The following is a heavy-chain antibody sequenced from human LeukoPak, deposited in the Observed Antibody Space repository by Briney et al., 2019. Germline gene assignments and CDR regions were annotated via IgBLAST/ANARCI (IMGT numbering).Heavy chain of an antibody. J-gene: IGHJ4*02. CDR2: INHSGST. D-gene: IGHD2-21*01. V-gene: IGHV4-34*01. CDR3: ARALQKTLAYCGGECYSGFDY. Sequence: SETLSLTCAVYGGSFSVYYWTWIRQPPGKGLEWIGEINHSGSTNYNPSLKSRVTISVDTSKNQFSLKLSSVTAADTAVYYCARALQKTLAYCGGECYSGFDYWGQGTLVTVSS. CDR1: GGSFSVYY.